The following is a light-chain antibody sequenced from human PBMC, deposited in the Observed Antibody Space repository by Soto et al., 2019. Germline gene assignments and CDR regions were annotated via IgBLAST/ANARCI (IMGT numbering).Light chain of an antibody. V-gene: IGKV1-5*03. CDR1: QSLNSW. CDR2: KTS. Sequence: DIPMTQSPSTLSASVGDRVSITCRASQSLNSWLAWYQQKPGKAPKLLIYKTSTLESGVPSRFSGSGSGTEFTLTISNLQPDDFATYYCQQYNNWPPFSFGPGTKVDIK. CDR3: QQYNNWPPFS. J-gene: IGKJ3*01.